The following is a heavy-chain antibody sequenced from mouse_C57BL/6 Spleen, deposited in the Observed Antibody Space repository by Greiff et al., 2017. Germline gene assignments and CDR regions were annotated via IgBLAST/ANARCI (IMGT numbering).Heavy chain of an antibody. CDR3: ARGITTVVASGE. CDR1: GYAFSSSW. CDR2: IYPGDGDT. D-gene: IGHD1-1*01. V-gene: IGHV1-82*01. Sequence: QVQLKESGPELVKPGASVKISCKASGYAFSSSWMNWVKQRPGKGLEWIGRIYPGDGDTNYNGKFKGKATLTADKSSSTAYMQLSSLTSEDSAVYFCARGITTVVASGEWGTGTTVTVSS. J-gene: IGHJ1*03.